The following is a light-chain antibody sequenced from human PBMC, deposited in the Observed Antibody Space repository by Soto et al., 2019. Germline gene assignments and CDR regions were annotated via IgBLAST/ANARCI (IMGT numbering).Light chain of an antibody. CDR1: QSVFSSSNTRNY. V-gene: IGKV4-1*01. J-gene: IGKJ1*01. CDR3: QQYYSSPPT. CDR2: WAS. Sequence: DIVMTQSPDSLAVSLGERATFNCKSSQSVFSSSNTRNYLAWYQQKPRQPPKLLIYWASIRESGVPDRFSGSGSGIDFTLTISNLQAEDVAVYYCQQYYSSPPTFGQGTKVEI.